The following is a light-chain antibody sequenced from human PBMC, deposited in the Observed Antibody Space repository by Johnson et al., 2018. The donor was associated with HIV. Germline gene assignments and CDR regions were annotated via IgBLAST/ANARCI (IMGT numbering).Light chain of an antibody. CDR3: GPWDTSLIPRYV. CDR1: SSNIGKNY. Sequence: QSVLTQPPSVSAAPGQKVIISCSGSSSNIGKNYVSWYQQLPGTAPKLLIYENNKRPSGIPDRVSGSKSGTSATLGITGLQPGDEADYYCGPWDTSLIPRYVLGTGTKVTVL. V-gene: IGLV1-51*02. CDR2: ENN. J-gene: IGLJ1*01.